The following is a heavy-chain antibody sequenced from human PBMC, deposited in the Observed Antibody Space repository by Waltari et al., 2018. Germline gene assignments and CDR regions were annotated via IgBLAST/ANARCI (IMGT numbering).Heavy chain of an antibody. J-gene: IGHJ4*02. D-gene: IGHD3-22*01. CDR2: ISGSGGST. Sequence: EVQLVESGGGLVQPGGSLRLSCAASGFTFSSYAMSWVRQPPGTGRGWVSAISGSGGSTYYADSVKGRFTISRDNSKNTLYLQMNSLRAEDTAVYYCAVFPGVERLTYDSSGYPLWYWGQGTLVTVSS. CDR3: AVFPGVERLTYDSSGYPLWY. CDR1: GFTFSSYA. V-gene: IGHV3-23*04.